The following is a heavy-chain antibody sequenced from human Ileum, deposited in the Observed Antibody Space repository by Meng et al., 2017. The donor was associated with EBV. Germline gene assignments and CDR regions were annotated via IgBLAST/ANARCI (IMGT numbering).Heavy chain of an antibody. D-gene: IGHD3-22*01. CDR3: ARESYSDSSGYYSLDY. J-gene: IGHJ4*02. CDR2: IHHTEST. V-gene: IGHV4-4*02. CDR1: GGSISSSNW. Sequence: VRLREAGPGLVKPSGTLSLASAVSGGSISSSNWWSWVRQAPGKGLEWIGEIHHTESTNYNPSLKSRVTISVDKSKNQFSLKLSSVTAADTAVYYCARESYSDSSGYYSLDYWGQGSLVTVSS.